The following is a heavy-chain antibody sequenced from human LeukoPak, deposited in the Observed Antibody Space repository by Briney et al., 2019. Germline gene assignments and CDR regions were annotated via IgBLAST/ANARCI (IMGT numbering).Heavy chain of an antibody. J-gene: IGHJ4*02. D-gene: IGHD2-2*01. CDR3: AKDRYCTSSSCPIDY. V-gene: IGHV3-53*05. Sequence: PGGSLRLSCAASGFTVSDNYMTWVRQAPGKGLEWVSSIVSSDDITYYADSVKGRFTISRDNSKNSLYLQMNSLRVEDTALYYCAKDRYCTSSSCPIDYWGQGTMVTVSS. CDR2: IVSSDDIT. CDR1: GFTVSDNY.